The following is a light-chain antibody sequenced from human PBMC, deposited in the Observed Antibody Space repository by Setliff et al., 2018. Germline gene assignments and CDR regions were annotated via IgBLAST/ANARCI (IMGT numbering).Light chain of an antibody. J-gene: IGLJ1*01. Sequence: QSALPQPPSASGSPGQSLTISCTGTSRDIGAYKFVSWYQQYPGKAPRLIIYEVTKRPSGVPDSFSGSKSGNTASLTVSGLQAEDEADYYCSSYAASYNPYVFGSGTKV. V-gene: IGLV2-8*01. CDR3: SSYAASYNPYV. CDR1: SRDIGAYKF. CDR2: EVT.